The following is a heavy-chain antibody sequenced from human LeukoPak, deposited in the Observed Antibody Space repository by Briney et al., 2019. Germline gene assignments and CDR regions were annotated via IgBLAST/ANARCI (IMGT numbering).Heavy chain of an antibody. V-gene: IGHV4-30-4*08. CDR3: ARVERADFWSGIGYYFDY. CDR2: ISYSGTT. CDR1: GGSISSGGFY. J-gene: IGHJ4*02. D-gene: IGHD3-3*01. Sequence: SETLSLTCTVSGGSISSGGFYWSWIRQHPGKGLEWIGYISYSGTTYYNPSLKSRVTISVDTSKNQFSLKLSSVTAADTAIYYCARVERADFWSGIGYYFDYWGQGTLVTVSS.